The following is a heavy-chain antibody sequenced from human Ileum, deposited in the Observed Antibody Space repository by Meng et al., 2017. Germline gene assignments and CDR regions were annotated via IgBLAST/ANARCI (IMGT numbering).Heavy chain of an antibody. CDR2: INPSGGST. J-gene: IGHJ4*02. D-gene: IGHD2-2*01. V-gene: IGHV1-46*01. CDR1: GYTFTSHY. Sequence: QVQRVQSGPEVKKPGAAGKSAGKASGYTFTSHYMHWVRQAPGQGLEWVGIINPSGGSTSYAQKFQGRVTMTRDTSTSIVYMELSSLRSEDTAVYYCARDVVMVPSALYYFDYWGQGTLVTVSS. CDR3: ARDVVMVPSALYYFDY.